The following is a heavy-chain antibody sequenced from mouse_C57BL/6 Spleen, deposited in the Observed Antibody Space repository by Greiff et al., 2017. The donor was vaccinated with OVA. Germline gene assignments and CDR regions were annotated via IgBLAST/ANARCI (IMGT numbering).Heavy chain of an antibody. D-gene: IGHD1-1*01. V-gene: IGHV1-39*01. CDR2: INPNYGTT. CDR1: GYSFTDYN. CDR3: ALGDLVVATGAMDY. J-gene: IGHJ4*01. Sequence: VQLQQSGPELVKPGASVKISCKASGYSFTDYNMNWVKQSNGKSLEWIGVINPNYGTTSYNQKFKGKATLTVDQSSSTAYMQLNSLTSEDSAVYYWALGDLVVATGAMDYWGQGTSVTVSS.